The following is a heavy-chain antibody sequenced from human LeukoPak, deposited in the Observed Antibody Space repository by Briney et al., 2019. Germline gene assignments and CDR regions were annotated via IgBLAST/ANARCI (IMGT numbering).Heavy chain of an antibody. D-gene: IGHD2-2*01. Sequence: GGSLRLSCAASGFTFSNYAMSWVRQAPGKALERVSALSGSGGSTYYAASVKGRFTISRDNSKNTLYLQMNSLRAEDTAVYYCAREYCSSTSCVFDYWGQGTLVTVSS. CDR1: GFTFSNYA. CDR3: AREYCSSTSCVFDY. J-gene: IGHJ4*02. V-gene: IGHV3-23*01. CDR2: LSGSGGST.